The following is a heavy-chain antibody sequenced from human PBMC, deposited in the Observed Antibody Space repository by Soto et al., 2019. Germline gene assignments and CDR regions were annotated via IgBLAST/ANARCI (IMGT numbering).Heavy chain of an antibody. V-gene: IGHV3-23*01. CDR2: ISGSGGST. Sequence: GGSLRLSCAASGFTFSSYAMSWDRQAPGKGLEWVSAISGSGGSTYYADSVKGRFTISRDNSKNTLYLQMNSLRAEDTAVYYCAKDGPRIQLWLSRYYYYGMDVWGQGTTVTVSS. J-gene: IGHJ6*02. CDR1: GFTFSSYA. D-gene: IGHD5-18*01. CDR3: AKDGPRIQLWLSRYYYYGMDV.